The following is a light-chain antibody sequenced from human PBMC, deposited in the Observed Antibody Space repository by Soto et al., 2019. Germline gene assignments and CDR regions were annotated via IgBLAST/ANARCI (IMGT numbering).Light chain of an antibody. CDR2: GAY. Sequence: EIVLTQSPATLSLSPGERGILSCRASQSVSNNYLAWYQQKPGQAPRLLIYGAYTRVTGIPDRFSGSGSGTDFTLTISRLEPEDFAVYYCQQYGSSPLTFGPGTKVDIK. CDR3: QQYGSSPLT. CDR1: QSVSNNY. V-gene: IGKV3-20*01. J-gene: IGKJ3*01.